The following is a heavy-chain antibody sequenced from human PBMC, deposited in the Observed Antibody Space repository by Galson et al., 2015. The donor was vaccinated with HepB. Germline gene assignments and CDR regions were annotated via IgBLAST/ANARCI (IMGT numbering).Heavy chain of an antibody. V-gene: IGHV1-8*02. Sequence: SCKASGYTFTGYYMHWVRQATGQGLEWMGWMNPNSGNTGYAQKFQGRVTMTRNTSISTAYMELSSLRSEDTAVYYCTTYCSSTSCHYYYYGMDVWGQGTTVTVSS. CDR3: TTYCSSTSCHYYYYGMDV. J-gene: IGHJ6*02. CDR1: GYTFTGYY. D-gene: IGHD2-2*01. CDR2: MNPNSGNT.